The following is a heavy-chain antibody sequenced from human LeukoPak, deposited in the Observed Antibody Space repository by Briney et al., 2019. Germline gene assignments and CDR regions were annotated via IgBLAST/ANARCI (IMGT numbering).Heavy chain of an antibody. D-gene: IGHD3-22*01. CDR2: IIPIFGTA. V-gene: IGHV1-69*05. Sequence: ASVKVSCEASGGTFSSYAISWVRQAPGQGLEWMGGIIPIFGTANYAQKLQGRVTITTDESTSTAYMELSSLRSEDTAVYYCASQPLRRNSSGPPQEFDYWGQGTLVTVSS. CDR1: GGTFSSYA. J-gene: IGHJ4*02. CDR3: ASQPLRRNSSGPPQEFDY.